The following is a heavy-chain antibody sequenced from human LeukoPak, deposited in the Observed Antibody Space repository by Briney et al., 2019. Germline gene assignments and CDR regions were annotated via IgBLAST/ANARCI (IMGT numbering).Heavy chain of an antibody. CDR2: IYYSGST. D-gene: IGHD5-12*01. CDR1: GGSISSYY. V-gene: IGHV4-59*01. CDR3: ARSGYVFWFDP. Sequence: SETLSLTCTVSGGSISSYYWSWIRQPPRKGLEWIGYIYYSGSTNYNPSLKSRVTISVDTSKNQFSLKLSSVTAADAAVYYCARSGYVFWFDPWGQGTLVTVSS. J-gene: IGHJ5*02.